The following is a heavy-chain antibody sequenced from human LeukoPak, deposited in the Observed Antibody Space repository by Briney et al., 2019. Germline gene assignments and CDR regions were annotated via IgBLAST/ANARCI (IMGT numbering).Heavy chain of an antibody. CDR3: AKEIRGIVVVPAAIDY. CDR2: IRYDGSNK. J-gene: IGHJ4*02. V-gene: IGHV3-30*02. Sequence: GGSLRLSCAASGFTFSSYGMHWVRQAPGKGLEWVAFIRYDGSNKYYADSVKGRFTISRDNSKNTLYLQMNSLRAEDTAVYYCAKEIRGIVVVPAAIDYWGQGTLVTVSS. D-gene: IGHD2-2*01. CDR1: GFTFSSYG.